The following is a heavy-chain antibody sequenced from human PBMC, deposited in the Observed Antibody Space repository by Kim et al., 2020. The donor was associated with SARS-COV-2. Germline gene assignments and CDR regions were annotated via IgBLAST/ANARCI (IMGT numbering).Heavy chain of an antibody. V-gene: IGHV3-21*01. D-gene: IGHD3-3*01. Sequence: GGSLRLSCAASGFTFSSYSMNWVRQAPGKGLEWVSSISSSSSYIYYADSVKGRFTISRDNAKNSLYLQMNSLRAEDTAVYYCARGKDFWSGYLPNWFDPWGQGTLVTVSS. CDR3: ARGKDFWSGYLPNWFDP. CDR1: GFTFSSYS. CDR2: ISSSSSYI. J-gene: IGHJ5*02.